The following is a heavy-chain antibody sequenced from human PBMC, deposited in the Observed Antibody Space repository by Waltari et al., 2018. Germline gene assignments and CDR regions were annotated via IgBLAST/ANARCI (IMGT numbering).Heavy chain of an antibody. Sequence: QVQLVQSGAEVKKPGSSVKVSCKASGGTFSSYAISWVRQAPGQGLEWMGRIIPSFGTANYAQKFQGRVTITADKSTSTAYMELSSLRSEDTAVYYCARVWQLGVWGWFDPWGQGTLVTVSS. V-gene: IGHV1-69*08. J-gene: IGHJ5*02. CDR1: GGTFSSYA. CDR3: ARVWQLGVWGWFDP. D-gene: IGHD6-6*01. CDR2: IIPSFGTA.